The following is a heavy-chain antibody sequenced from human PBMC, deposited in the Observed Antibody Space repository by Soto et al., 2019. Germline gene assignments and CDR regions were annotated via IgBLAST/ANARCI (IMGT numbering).Heavy chain of an antibody. CDR2: IDWDDDK. Sequence: SGPTLLNPTQTLTLTCTFSGFSLSTSGMCVSWIRQPPGKALEWLARIDWDDDKYYSTSLKTRLTISKDTSKNQVVLTMTNMDPVDTATYYCARSTYYYDSSGYGFYYFDYWGQGTLVTVSS. J-gene: IGHJ4*02. D-gene: IGHD3-22*01. V-gene: IGHV2-70*11. CDR1: GFSLSTSGMC. CDR3: ARSTYYYDSSGYGFYYFDY.